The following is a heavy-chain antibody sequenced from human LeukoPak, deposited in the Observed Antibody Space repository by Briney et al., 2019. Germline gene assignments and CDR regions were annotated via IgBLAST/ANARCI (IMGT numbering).Heavy chain of an antibody. CDR2: IYPGDSDT. CDR1: GYSFTSYW. CDR3: ASDYYDSSGYFDAFDI. V-gene: IGHV5-51*01. D-gene: IGHD3-22*01. Sequence: GESLKISCKGSGYSFTSYWIGWVRQMPGKGLEWMGIIYPGDSDTRYSPSFQGQVTISADKSISTAYLQWSSLKASDTAMYYCASDYYDSSGYFDAFDIWGQGTMVTVSS. J-gene: IGHJ3*02.